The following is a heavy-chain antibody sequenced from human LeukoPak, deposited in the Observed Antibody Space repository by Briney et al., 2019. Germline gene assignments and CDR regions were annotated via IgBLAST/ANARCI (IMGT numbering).Heavy chain of an antibody. Sequence: SETLSLTCTVSGGSITSSNYYWGWIRQPPEKGLEWIGNVYYSGNTYYNRSLKSRVAISVDTSKNQFSLKLNSVTAADTAVYYCARGVAGYVRDAFDLWGQGTMVSVPS. CDR2: VYYSGNT. J-gene: IGHJ3*01. CDR1: GGSITSSNYY. D-gene: IGHD6-19*01. V-gene: IGHV4-39*02. CDR3: ARGVAGYVRDAFDL.